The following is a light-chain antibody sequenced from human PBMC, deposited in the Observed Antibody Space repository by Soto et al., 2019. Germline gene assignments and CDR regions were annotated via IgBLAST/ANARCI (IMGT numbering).Light chain of an antibody. CDR1: QDIAIY. Sequence: IPLTQSPSSLSASLGGRVTITCRASQDIAIYLAWYQQKPGEAPKLLIYAASTLYGGVPSRFSGSGSGTDFALTITSLQAEDFATYYCPQLRMYPSTFGGGTKVDIK. CDR2: AAS. V-gene: IGKV1-9*01. CDR3: PQLRMYPST. J-gene: IGKJ4*01.